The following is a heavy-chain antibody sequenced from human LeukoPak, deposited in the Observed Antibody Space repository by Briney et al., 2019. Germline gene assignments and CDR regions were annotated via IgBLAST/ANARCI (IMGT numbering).Heavy chain of an antibody. D-gene: IGHD2-15*01. CDR3: ARGLLGD. J-gene: IGHJ4*02. CDR1: GFTFSTYA. Sequence: PGESLRLSCAASGFTFSTYAMNWVRQAPGKGLEWVAHIKQDGSENYYVDSVKGQFTISRDNAKNSLYLQMNSLRAEDTAVYYCARGLLGDWGQGTLVTVSS. CDR2: IKQDGSEN. V-gene: IGHV3-7*01.